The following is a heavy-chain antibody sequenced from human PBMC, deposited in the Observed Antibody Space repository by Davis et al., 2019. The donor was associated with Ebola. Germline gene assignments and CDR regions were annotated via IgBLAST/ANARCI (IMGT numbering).Heavy chain of an antibody. CDR2: IYWDDDK. CDR1: GFSLSISGVG. Sequence: SGPTLVKPTQTLTLTCTFSGFSLSISGVGVGWIRQPPGKALEWLALIYWDDDKRYSPSLKSRLTITKDTSKNQVVLTMTNMDPVDTATYYCAHKGRYIAARGVVRWYFDYWGQGTLVTVSS. V-gene: IGHV2-5*02. CDR3: AHKGRYIAARGVVRWYFDY. J-gene: IGHJ4*02. D-gene: IGHD6-6*01.